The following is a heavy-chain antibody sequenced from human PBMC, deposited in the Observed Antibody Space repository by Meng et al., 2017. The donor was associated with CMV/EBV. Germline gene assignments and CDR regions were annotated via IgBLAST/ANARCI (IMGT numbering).Heavy chain of an antibody. CDR3: ARGVGYCSSTSCYPRFDP. CDR1: SVSGYY. D-gene: IGHD2-2*01. J-gene: IGHJ5*02. CDR2: INHSGST. V-gene: IGHV4-34*01. Sequence: SVSGYYWSWIRQPPGKGLEWIGEINHSGSTNYNPSLKSRVTISVDTSKNQFSPKLSSVTAADTAVYYCARGVGYCSSTSCYPRFDPWGQGTLVTVSS.